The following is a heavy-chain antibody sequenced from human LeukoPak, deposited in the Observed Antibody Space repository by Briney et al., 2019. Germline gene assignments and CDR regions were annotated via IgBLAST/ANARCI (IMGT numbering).Heavy chain of an antibody. CDR1: GYTFTSYD. CDR2: ISAYNGNT. J-gene: IGHJ5*02. CDR3: ARVVADDWFDP. V-gene: IGHV1-18*01. Sequence: GASVKVSCKASGYTFTSYDINWVRQATGQGLEWMGWISAYNGNTNYAQKLQGRVTMTTDTSTSTAYMELRSLRSDDTAVYYCARVVADDWFDPWGQGTLVTVSS.